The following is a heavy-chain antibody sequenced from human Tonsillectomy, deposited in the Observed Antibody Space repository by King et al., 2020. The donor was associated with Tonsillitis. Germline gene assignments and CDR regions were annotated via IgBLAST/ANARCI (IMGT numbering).Heavy chain of an antibody. D-gene: IGHD6-19*01. V-gene: IGHV3-33*05. CDR2: ISLVGSNK. CDR3: ARERLYSSGWGIDY. Sequence: QVQLVESGGGVVQPGRSLSLSCAASGFSFSSNGMHWVRQAPGKGLEWVEVISLVGSNKNYADSVKGRFTISRDNSNNTLFLHMNSLRAEDTAVYYCARERLYSSGWGIDYWGQGALLSVSS. J-gene: IGHJ4*02. CDR1: GFSFSSNG.